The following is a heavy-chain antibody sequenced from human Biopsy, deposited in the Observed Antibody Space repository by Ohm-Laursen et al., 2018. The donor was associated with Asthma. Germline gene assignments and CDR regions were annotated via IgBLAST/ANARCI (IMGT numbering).Heavy chain of an antibody. Sequence: ASVKVSCKASGDSFSNYAISWVRQAPGQGLEWMGGLIPVLGTPDHAQMFEGRVTITVDESTSTAYMELSSLRSDDTAVYFCARAMDYSHYYGIDVWGQGTTVTVS. CDR3: ARAMDYSHYYGIDV. CDR2: LIPVLGTP. CDR1: GDSFSNYA. D-gene: IGHD3-10*01. V-gene: IGHV1-69*13. J-gene: IGHJ6*02.